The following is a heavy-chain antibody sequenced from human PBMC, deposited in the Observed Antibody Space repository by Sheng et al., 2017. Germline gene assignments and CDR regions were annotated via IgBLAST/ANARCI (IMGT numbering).Heavy chain of an antibody. D-gene: IGHD3-22*01. CDR3: ARGEYYDDAFDI. J-gene: IGHJ3*02. V-gene: IGHV4-59*11. Sequence: QVQLQESGPGLVKPSETLSLTCTVSGGSISSHYWSWIRQPPGKGLEWIGYIYYSGSTNYNPSLKSRVTISVDTSKNQFSLKLSSVTAADTAVYYCARGEYYDDAFDIWGQGTMGQPSLQ. CDR1: GGSISSHY. CDR2: IYYSGST.